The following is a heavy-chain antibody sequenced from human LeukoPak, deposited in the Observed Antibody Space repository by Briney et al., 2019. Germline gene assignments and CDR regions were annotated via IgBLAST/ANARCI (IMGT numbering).Heavy chain of an antibody. D-gene: IGHD3-22*01. Sequence: SVKVSCKASGYTFTDYYMHWVRQAPGPGLEWMGWINPYSGDTNYAQKFQGRVTMTRDTSISTAYMELSRLRSDDTAVYYCARSSYDSSLRIDDFWGRGTLVTVSS. V-gene: IGHV1-2*02. CDR3: ARSSYDSSLRIDDF. J-gene: IGHJ4*02. CDR1: GYTFTDYY. CDR2: INPYSGDT.